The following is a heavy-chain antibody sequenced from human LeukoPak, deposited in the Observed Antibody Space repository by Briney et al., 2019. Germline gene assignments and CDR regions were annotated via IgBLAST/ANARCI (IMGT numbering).Heavy chain of an antibody. D-gene: IGHD6-13*01. J-gene: IGHJ4*02. CDR2: IGSDSSYI. V-gene: IGHV3-30*02. Sequence: GGSLRLSCAASGFSFSSYGMHWVRQAPGTGLEWVAFIGSDSSYIYYLESVKGRFTISRDNSKNTLYLQMHSLRPEDTALYYCVKDPSVAAASGSFDFWGQGTLVTVSS. CDR1: GFSFSSYG. CDR3: VKDPSVAAASGSFDF.